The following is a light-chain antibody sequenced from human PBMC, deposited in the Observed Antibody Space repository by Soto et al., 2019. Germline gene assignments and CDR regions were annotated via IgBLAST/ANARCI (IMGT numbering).Light chain of an antibody. CDR1: QGIRSF. CDR2: AAS. CDR3: QQLNSYPYG. V-gene: IGKV1-9*01. Sequence: DIQLTQSPSFLSASVGDRVTITCRASQGIRSFLAWYQQKPGKAPKLLIYAASTLQSGVPSRFSGSGSGTEFTLTISSLQPEDFATYYCQQLNSYPYGFGPGTKVDNK. J-gene: IGKJ3*01.